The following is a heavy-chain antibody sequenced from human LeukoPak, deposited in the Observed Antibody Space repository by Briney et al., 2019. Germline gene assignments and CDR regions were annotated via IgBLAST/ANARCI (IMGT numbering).Heavy chain of an antibody. CDR1: GYTFTSYG. Sequence: ASVKVSCKASGYTFTSYGISWVRQAPGQGLEWMGWISAYNGNTNYAQKLQGRVTMTTDTSTSTAYMELRSLRSDDTAVYYCARDLARDGYSYVYNYWGQGTLVTVSS. J-gene: IGHJ4*02. CDR3: ARDLARDGYSYVYNY. D-gene: IGHD5-18*01. CDR2: ISAYNGNT. V-gene: IGHV1-18*01.